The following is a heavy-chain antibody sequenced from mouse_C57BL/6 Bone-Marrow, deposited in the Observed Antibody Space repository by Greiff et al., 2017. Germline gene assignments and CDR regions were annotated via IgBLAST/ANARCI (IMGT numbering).Heavy chain of an antibody. J-gene: IGHJ2*01. D-gene: IGHD1-1*01. Sequence: EVMLVESGGDLVKPGGSLKLSCAASGFTFSSYGMSWVRQTPDKRLEWVATISSGGSYTYYPDSVKGRFTISRDNVKNTLYLQMSSLKSEDTAMYYCARRGYYYGSPYFDYWGQGTTLTVSS. CDR3: ARRGYYYGSPYFDY. V-gene: IGHV5-6*02. CDR1: GFTFSSYG. CDR2: ISSGGSYT.